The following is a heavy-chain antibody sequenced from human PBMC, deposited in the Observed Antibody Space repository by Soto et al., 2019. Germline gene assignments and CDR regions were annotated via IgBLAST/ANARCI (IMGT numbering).Heavy chain of an antibody. CDR3: ARYCSSTSCHGYYYYYGMDV. V-gene: IGHV3-48*02. CDR2: SSPRGDTI. Sequence: GGSLRLSCVASGFSLANYPMNWVRQTPGKXLEWISYSSPRGDTIYYADSVEGRFTISRDNARNSLSLHMSSLRDEDSALYYCARYCSSTSCHGYYYYYGMDVWGQGTTVTVCS. J-gene: IGHJ6*02. D-gene: IGHD2-2*01. CDR1: GFSLANYP.